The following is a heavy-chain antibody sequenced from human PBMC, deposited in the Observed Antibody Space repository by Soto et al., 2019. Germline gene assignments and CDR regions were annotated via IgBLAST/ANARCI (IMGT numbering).Heavy chain of an antibody. D-gene: IGHD3-16*02. CDR1: GFTFSSYS. J-gene: IGHJ4*02. CDR2: ITGSSTYI. Sequence: GGSLRLSCAAPGFTFSSYSMNWVRQAPGKGLEWVSSITGSSTYIYYADSVKGRFTISRDNAKNSLYLQMNSLRAEDTAVYYCARGPYDYVWGSDPPHFDYWGQGTLVTVSS. CDR3: ARGPYDYVWGSDPPHFDY. V-gene: IGHV3-21*04.